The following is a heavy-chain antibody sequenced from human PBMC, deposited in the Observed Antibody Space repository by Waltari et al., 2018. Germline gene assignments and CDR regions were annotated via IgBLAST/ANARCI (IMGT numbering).Heavy chain of an antibody. CDR3: ARISGSITIFGVGVDAFDI. Sequence: QVQLVQSGAEVKKPGASVKVSCTASGYTFTGYYMHCVRQAPGQGLEWMGWINPNSGGTNYAQKFQGRVTMTRDTSISTAYMELSRLRSDDTAVYYCARISGSITIFGVGVDAFDIWGQGTMVTVSS. D-gene: IGHD3-3*01. V-gene: IGHV1-2*02. CDR2: INPNSGGT. CDR1: GYTFTGYY. J-gene: IGHJ3*02.